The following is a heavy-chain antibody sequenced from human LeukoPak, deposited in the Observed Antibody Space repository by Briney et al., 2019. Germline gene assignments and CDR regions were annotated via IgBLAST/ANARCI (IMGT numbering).Heavy chain of an antibody. D-gene: IGHD5-24*01. CDR3: ARGRGPRTNYYCLDY. CDR2: MNPNNGET. CDR1: GYTLTTND. Sequence: GASVKVSCKASGYTLTTNDINWLRQAAGHGLEWMGWMNPNNGETVYAQKFQGRVSMTMATSATAAYMELSGLKSEDTAVYFCARGRGPRTNYYCLDYWGPGTLVTVSP. V-gene: IGHV1-8*01. J-gene: IGHJ4*02.